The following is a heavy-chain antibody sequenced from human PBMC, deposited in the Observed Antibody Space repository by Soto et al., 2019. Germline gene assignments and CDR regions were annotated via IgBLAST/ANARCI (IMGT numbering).Heavy chain of an antibody. J-gene: IGHJ6*02. CDR1: GFTFSSYD. CDR2: ISYDGSNK. CDR3: VKDGSSGWPYYYGMDV. V-gene: IGHV3-30*18. D-gene: IGHD6-19*01. Sequence: XGALQLSCAASGFTFSSYDMHWVRQAPGKGLEWVAVISYDGSNKYYADSVKGRFTISRDNSKNTLYLQMSSLRAEDTAVYYCVKDGSSGWPYYYGMDVWGQGATVTVSS.